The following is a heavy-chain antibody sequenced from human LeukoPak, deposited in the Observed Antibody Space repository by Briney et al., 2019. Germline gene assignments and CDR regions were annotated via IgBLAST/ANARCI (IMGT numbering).Heavy chain of an antibody. CDR2: IHNSGIT. V-gene: IGHV4-59*01. CDR3: ARTSNYWSPYFDY. J-gene: IGHJ4*02. CDR1: GGSISSYY. D-gene: IGHD1-1*01. Sequence: PSETLSLTCTVSGGSISSYYWNWIRQPPGKGLEWIGYIHNSGITNYNPSLKSRVTISVDTSKNQFSLKLSSVTAADTAVYYCARTSNYWSPYFDYWGQGALVTVSS.